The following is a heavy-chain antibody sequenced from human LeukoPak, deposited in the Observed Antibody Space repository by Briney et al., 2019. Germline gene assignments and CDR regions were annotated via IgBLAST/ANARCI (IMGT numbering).Heavy chain of an antibody. Sequence: GSSVKVSCKASGGTFSSYAISWVRQAPGQGLEWMGGIIPTFGTANYAQKFQGRVTITTDESTSTAYMELSSLRSEDTAVYYCARATSYGGGDCYQLDYWGQGTLVTVSS. D-gene: IGHD2-21*01. V-gene: IGHV1-69*05. CDR2: IIPTFGTA. J-gene: IGHJ4*02. CDR1: GGTFSSYA. CDR3: ARATSYGGGDCYQLDY.